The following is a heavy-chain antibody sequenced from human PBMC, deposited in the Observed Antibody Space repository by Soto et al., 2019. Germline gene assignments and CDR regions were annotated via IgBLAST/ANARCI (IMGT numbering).Heavy chain of an antibody. CDR1: GGSISSGGCY. J-gene: IGHJ4*02. V-gene: IGHV4-31*03. CDR2: IYYSGST. Sequence: SETLSLTCTVSGGSISSGGCYWSWIRQHPGKGLEWIGYIYYSGSTYYNPPLKSRVTISVDTSKNQFSLKLSSVTAADTAVYYCAGDSSSGNKFDYWGQGTLVTVSS. D-gene: IGHD6-13*01. CDR3: AGDSSSGNKFDY.